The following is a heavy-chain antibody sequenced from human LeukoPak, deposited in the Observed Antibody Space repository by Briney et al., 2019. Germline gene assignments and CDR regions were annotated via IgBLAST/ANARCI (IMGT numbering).Heavy chain of an antibody. J-gene: IGHJ4*02. CDR3: ARDGSYDSSLDV. Sequence: SQTLSLTCTVSGGSISSGVYYWSWIRQHPGKGLEWIGYIYYSGSTYYNPSLKSRVTISVDTSKNQFSLKLSSVTAADTAVYYCARDGSYDSSLDVWGQGTLVTVSS. V-gene: IGHV4-31*03. D-gene: IGHD3-22*01. CDR1: GGSISSGVYY. CDR2: IYYSGST.